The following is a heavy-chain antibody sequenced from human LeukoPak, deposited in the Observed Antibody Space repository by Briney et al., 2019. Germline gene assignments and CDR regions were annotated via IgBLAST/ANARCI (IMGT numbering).Heavy chain of an antibody. CDR3: ARGGYCSGGNCYYPLYWYFDL. CDR1: GFTFSDYY. D-gene: IGHD2-15*01. Sequence: PGGSLRLSCAASGFTFSDYYMSWIRQAPGKGLEWVSYISSSGSTIYYADSVKGRFTISRDNAKNSLYLQMNSLRAEDTAVYYCARGGYCSGGNCYYPLYWYFDLWGRGTLVTVSS. CDR2: ISSSGSTI. V-gene: IGHV3-11*01. J-gene: IGHJ2*01.